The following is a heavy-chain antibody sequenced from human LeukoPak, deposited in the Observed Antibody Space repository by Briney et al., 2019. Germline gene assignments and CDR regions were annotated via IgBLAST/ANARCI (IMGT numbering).Heavy chain of an antibody. Sequence: GGSLRLSCAASGYTSSPYAMHWVRQAPGEGLRWVAVISSDGGNKYYADSVQGRFTISRDNSKNTLYLQMNSLRAEDTAVYYCARWHQSYYFDYWGQGTLVTVSS. CDR3: ARWHQSYYFDY. V-gene: IGHV3-30-3*01. J-gene: IGHJ4*02. CDR2: ISSDGGNK. D-gene: IGHD3-16*02. CDR1: GYTSSPYA.